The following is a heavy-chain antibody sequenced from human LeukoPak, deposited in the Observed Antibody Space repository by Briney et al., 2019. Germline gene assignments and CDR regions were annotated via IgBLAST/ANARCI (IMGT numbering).Heavy chain of an antibody. CDR1: GFIFSSFW. D-gene: IGHD4-23*01. V-gene: IGHV3-7*01. Sequence: EPGGSLRLSCDASGFIFSSFWMTWVRQAPGKGLEWVANIKQDGSEKYYVDSVKGRFTISRDNAKNSLYLQMNSLRVEDTAVYYCARDPPKWQQLPLLWGQGTLVTVSS. CDR3: ARDPPKWQQLPLL. CDR2: IKQDGSEK. J-gene: IGHJ4*02.